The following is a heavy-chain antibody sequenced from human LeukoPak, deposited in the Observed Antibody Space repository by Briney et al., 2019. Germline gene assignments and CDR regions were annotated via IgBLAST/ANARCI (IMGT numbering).Heavy chain of an antibody. V-gene: IGHV1-69*04. Sequence: ASVKVSCKASGGTFSSYAISWVRQAPGQGLEWMGRIIPILGIANYAQKFQGRVTITADKSTSTAYMELSSLRSEDTAVYYCARGGRVIFTDHCSGGSCYGMDVWGQGTTVTVSS. CDR2: IIPILGIA. CDR3: ARGGRVIFTDHCSGGSCYGMDV. J-gene: IGHJ6*02. CDR1: GGTFSSYA. D-gene: IGHD2-15*01.